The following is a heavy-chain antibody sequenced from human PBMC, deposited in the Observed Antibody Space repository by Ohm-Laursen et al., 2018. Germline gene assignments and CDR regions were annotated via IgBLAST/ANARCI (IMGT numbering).Heavy chain of an antibody. CDR1: GFTFSISG. V-gene: IGHV3-23*01. Sequence: SLRLSCAASGFTFSISGMTWVRQAPGKGLEWVSGISVSGSSTDYADSVKGRFTISRDNSKNTLYLQMNSLRAEDTAVYYCAKRTRGSYTTIDYWGQGTLVTVSS. D-gene: IGHD1-26*01. CDR2: ISVSGSST. CDR3: AKRTRGSYTTIDY. J-gene: IGHJ4*02.